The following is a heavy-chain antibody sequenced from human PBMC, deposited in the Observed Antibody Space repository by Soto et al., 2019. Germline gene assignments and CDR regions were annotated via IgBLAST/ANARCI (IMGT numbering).Heavy chain of an antibody. CDR1: GFSLGTPGAA. J-gene: IGHJ2*01. V-gene: IGHV2-5*02. CDR3: VHRLPHYFKF. Sequence: QITLKESGPTLVNPTQTLTLTCSFSGFSLGTPGAAVAWIRQPPGQALEWLALINGDDDKRYSPSLKSRLNITNDTANDQVVLTMTNMNPVDTATYFGVHRLPHYFKFWGRGDLVTVSP. CDR2: INGDDDK.